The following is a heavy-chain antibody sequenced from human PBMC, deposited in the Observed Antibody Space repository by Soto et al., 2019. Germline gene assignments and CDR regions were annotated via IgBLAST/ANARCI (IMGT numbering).Heavy chain of an antibody. D-gene: IGHD2-15*01. CDR1: GFTFSDYA. J-gene: IGHJ4*02. CDR3: AKERGYCSGGSCYSVGYFDY. V-gene: IGHV3-23*01. Sequence: EVQLLESGGGLVQPGGSLRLSCAASGFTFSDYAMSWVRQAPGKGLEWVSAINGSGGPTFYADSVKGRFTISRDNSKNTPYLPLNSLIAEDTAVYYCAKERGYCSGGSCYSVGYFDYWGQGTLVTVSS. CDR2: INGSGGPT.